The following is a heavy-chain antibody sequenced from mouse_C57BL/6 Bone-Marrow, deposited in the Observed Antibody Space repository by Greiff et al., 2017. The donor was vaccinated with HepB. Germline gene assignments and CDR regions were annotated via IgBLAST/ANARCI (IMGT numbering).Heavy chain of an antibody. CDR1: GFTFSNYW. CDR3: TERVWLGYFDY. Sequence: EVKLMESGGGLVQPGGSMKLSCVASGFTFSNYWMNWVRQSPEKGLEWVAQIRLKSDNYATHYAESVKGRFTISRDDSKSSVYLQMNNLRAEDTGIYYCTERVWLGYFDYWGQGTTLTVSS. D-gene: IGHD2-2*01. V-gene: IGHV6-3*01. J-gene: IGHJ2*01. CDR2: IRLKSDNYAT.